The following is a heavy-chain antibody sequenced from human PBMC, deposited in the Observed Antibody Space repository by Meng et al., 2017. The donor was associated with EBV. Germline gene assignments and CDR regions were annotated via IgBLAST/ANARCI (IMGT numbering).Heavy chain of an antibody. CDR2: INTNTGNS. CDR1: GYTFTSYA. D-gene: IGHD3-9*01. V-gene: IGHV7-4-1*02. CDR3: ARDILYV. Sequence: QVVLLESGSELKKPAASVKVSCKASGYTFTSYAMKWVRQAPGQELEWMGWINTNTGNSTYAHGFTGRFVFSLDTSVSTAYLQISSLKAEDTAVYYCARDILYVWGQGTLVTVSS. J-gene: IGHJ4*02.